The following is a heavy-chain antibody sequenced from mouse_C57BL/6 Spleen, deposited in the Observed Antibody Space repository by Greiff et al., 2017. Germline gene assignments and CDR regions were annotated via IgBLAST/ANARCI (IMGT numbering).Heavy chain of an antibody. Sequence: EVQLQQSGPELVKPGASVKISCKASGYTFTDYYMNWVKQSHGKSLEWIGDINPNNGGTSYNQKFKGKATLTVDKSSSTAYMARRSLTSEDSAVYYCARWGGQLRLRNYAMDYWGQGTSVTVSS. V-gene: IGHV1-26*01. J-gene: IGHJ4*01. CDR1: GYTFTDYY. CDR3: ARWGGQLRLRNYAMDY. CDR2: INPNNGGT. D-gene: IGHD3-2*02.